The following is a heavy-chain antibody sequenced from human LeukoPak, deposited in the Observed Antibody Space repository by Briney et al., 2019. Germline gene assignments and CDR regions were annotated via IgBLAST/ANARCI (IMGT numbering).Heavy chain of an antibody. D-gene: IGHD6-13*01. Sequence: VASVKVSCKTSGYTFTGYYMHWVRQAPGQGLEWMGWINPNSGGTNYAQKFQGRVTVTRDTSISTAYMEVSRLRFDDTAVYYCARADQQVALVGFGYWGQGTLVTVSS. J-gene: IGHJ4*02. V-gene: IGHV1-2*02. CDR3: ARADQQVALVGFGY. CDR2: INPNSGGT. CDR1: GYTFTGYY.